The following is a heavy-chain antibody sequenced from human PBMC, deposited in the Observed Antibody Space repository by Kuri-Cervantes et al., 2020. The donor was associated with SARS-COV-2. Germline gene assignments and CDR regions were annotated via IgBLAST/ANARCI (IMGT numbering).Heavy chain of an antibody. V-gene: IGHV1-8*03. D-gene: IGHD3-3*01. CDR1: GYTFTSYD. CDR3: ARGDFWSRPFDY. CDR2: MNPNSGNT. Sequence: ASVKVSCKASGYTFTSYDINWVRQATGQGLEWMGWMNPNSGNTGYAQKFQGRVTITRNTSISTAYMELSSLRFDDTAVYYCARGDFWSRPFDYWGQGTLVTVSS. J-gene: IGHJ4*02.